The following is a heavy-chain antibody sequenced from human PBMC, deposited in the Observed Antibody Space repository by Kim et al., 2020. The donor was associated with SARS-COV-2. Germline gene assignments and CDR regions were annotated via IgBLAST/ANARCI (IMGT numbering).Heavy chain of an antibody. Sequence: GGSLRLSCAASGFTFSSYEMNWVRQAPGKGLEWVSYISSSGSTIYYADSVKGRFTISRDNAKNSLYLQMNSLRAEDTAVYYCAREGGVGRPGQDAFDIWRQGTMVTVSS. D-gene: IGHD3-10*01. CDR3: AREGGVGRPGQDAFDI. CDR2: ISSSGSTI. J-gene: IGHJ3*02. CDR1: GFTFSSYE. V-gene: IGHV3-48*03.